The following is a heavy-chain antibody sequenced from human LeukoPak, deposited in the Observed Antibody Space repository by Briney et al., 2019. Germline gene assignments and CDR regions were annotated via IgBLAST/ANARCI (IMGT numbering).Heavy chain of an antibody. D-gene: IGHD3-9*01. CDR1: GFTFSDYY. CDR2: MSHSGTTV. V-gene: IGHV3-11*01. CDR3: AKDPLADLTGYYSKIPNFDY. J-gene: IGHJ4*02. Sequence: GGSLRLSCAASGFTFSDYYMSWVRQAPGKGLEWISYMSHSGTTVHYTDSVKGRFTISRDNAKNSLFLQMNSLRAEDTAVYYCAKDPLADLTGYYSKIPNFDYWGQGTLVTVSS.